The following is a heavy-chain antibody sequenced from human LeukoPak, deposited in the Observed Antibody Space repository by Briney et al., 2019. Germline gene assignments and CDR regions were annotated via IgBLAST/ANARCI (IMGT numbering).Heavy chain of an antibody. CDR3: ASGGYCSGGSCYEGSFAY. CDR2: ISTYNDNT. CDR1: VYTFTSFG. D-gene: IGHD2-15*01. V-gene: IGHV1-18*01. J-gene: IGHJ4*02. Sequence: ASVKVSCKASVYTFTSFGIKWVRQAPGQGLEWMGWISTYNDNTNYAQKLQGRVTMTTDTSTSTAYMELRRLRYEDAAVYYCASGGYCSGGSCYEGSFAYWGQGTLVTVSS.